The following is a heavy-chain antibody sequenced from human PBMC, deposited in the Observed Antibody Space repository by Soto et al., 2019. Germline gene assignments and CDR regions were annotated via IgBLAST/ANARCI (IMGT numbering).Heavy chain of an antibody. CDR3: ARRGAVAGLHY. D-gene: IGHD6-19*01. J-gene: IGHJ4*02. Sequence: EVQLVESGGGLVQPGGSLRVSCAASGFTFSSYRMHWARQAPGKGLVWVSRINSDGSSTSYADSVKGRFTISRDNAKNTLYLQMNSLRAEDTAIYYCARRGAVAGLHYWGQGTLVTVSS. V-gene: IGHV3-74*01. CDR1: GFTFSSYR. CDR2: INSDGSST.